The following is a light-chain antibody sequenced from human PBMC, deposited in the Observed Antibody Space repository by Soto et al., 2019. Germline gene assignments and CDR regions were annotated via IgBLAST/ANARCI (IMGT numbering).Light chain of an antibody. CDR2: DAS. Sequence: EIVMTQSTATLSVSPGERATLSSSASQSVNSNLAWYRQKPGQAPRLLISDASTRATGVPARFSGSGSGTEFTLTISRLQSEDSGIYYCQQYNFWPPLTFGGGTKVEIK. CDR1: QSVNSN. CDR3: QQYNFWPPLT. J-gene: IGKJ4*01. V-gene: IGKV3-15*01.